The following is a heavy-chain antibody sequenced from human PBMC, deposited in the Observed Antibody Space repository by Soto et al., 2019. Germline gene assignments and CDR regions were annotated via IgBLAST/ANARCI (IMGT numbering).Heavy chain of an antibody. CDR3: ARDRSRRAKSGSNWFDP. J-gene: IGHJ5*02. CDR1: GDSVSSNSAA. CDR2: TYYRSKWYN. Sequence: SPTLSLTCAISGDSVSSNSAAWNWIRQSPSRGLEWLGRTYYRSKWYNDYAVSVKSRITINPDTSKNQFSLQLNSVTPEDTAVYYCARDRSRRAKSGSNWFDPWGQGTLVTVSS. D-gene: IGHD3-10*01. V-gene: IGHV6-1*01.